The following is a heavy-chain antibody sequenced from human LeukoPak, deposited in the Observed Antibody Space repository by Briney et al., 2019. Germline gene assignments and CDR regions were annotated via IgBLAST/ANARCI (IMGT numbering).Heavy chain of an antibody. CDR1: GITLSNYG. J-gene: IGHJ4*02. CDR2: ISSSSSYI. V-gene: IGHV3-21*01. D-gene: IGHD2-15*01. CDR3: AGDRPASAK. Sequence: PGGSLRLSCAVSGITLSNYGMSWVRQAPGKGLEWVSSISSSSSYIYYADSVKGRFTISRDNAKNSLYLQMNSLRAEDTAVYYCAGDRPASAKWGQGTLVTVSS.